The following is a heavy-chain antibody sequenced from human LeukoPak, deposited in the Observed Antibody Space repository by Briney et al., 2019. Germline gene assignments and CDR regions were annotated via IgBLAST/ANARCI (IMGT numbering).Heavy chain of an antibody. CDR1: GYTFTGYY. D-gene: IGHD2-15*01. J-gene: IGHJ5*02. V-gene: IGHV1-2*02. Sequence: ASVKVSCKASGYTFTGYYMHCVRQAPGQGLEWMGWINPNSGGTNYAQKFQGRVTMTRDTSISTAYMELSRLRSDDTAVYYCARGAGYCSGGSCYQRFDPWGQGTLVTVSS. CDR2: INPNSGGT. CDR3: ARGAGYCSGGSCYQRFDP.